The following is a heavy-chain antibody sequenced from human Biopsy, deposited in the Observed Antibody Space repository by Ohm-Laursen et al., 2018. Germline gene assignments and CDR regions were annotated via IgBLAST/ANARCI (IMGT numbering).Heavy chain of an antibody. CDR2: VYNGGIT. J-gene: IGHJ5*02. Sequence: GTLSLTCSVSGGSIISYYWTWIRQPPGKGLEWIGHVYNGGITYYNPSLKSRVTISKDTSKNQFSLQVNSVTAADTAVYYCARTPRDSFWSGSYKRGLWFDPWGQGTLVIVSS. D-gene: IGHD3-3*01. CDR1: GGSIISYY. CDR3: ARTPRDSFWSGSYKRGLWFDP. V-gene: IGHV4-59*01.